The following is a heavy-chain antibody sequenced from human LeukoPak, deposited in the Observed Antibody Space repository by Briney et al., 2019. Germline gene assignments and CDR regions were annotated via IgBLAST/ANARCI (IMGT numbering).Heavy chain of an antibody. V-gene: IGHV4-59*08. CDR3: ARVSAAAKYWFDP. CDR2: IYYSGST. Sequence: SETLSLTCTVSGGSISSYYWSWIRQPPGKGLEWIGYIYYSGSTYYNPSLKSRVTISVDTSKNQFSLKLSSVTAADTAVYYCARVSAAAKYWFDPWGQGTLVTVSS. D-gene: IGHD6-13*01. CDR1: GGSISSYY. J-gene: IGHJ5*02.